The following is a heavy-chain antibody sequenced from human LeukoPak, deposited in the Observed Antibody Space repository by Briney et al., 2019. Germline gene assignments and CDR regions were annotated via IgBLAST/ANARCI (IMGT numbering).Heavy chain of an antibody. CDR2: IYTSGSS. CDR3: AREKGYDDYVGGDYYYYYMDV. Sequence: PSETLSLTCTVSGGSISSYYWSWIRQPAGKGLEWIGRIYTSGSSNYNPSLKSRVTISVDTSKNQFSLKLTSVTAADTAVYYCAREKGYDDYVGGDYYYYYMDVWGKGTTVTISS. J-gene: IGHJ6*03. D-gene: IGHD4-17*01. CDR1: GGSISSYY. V-gene: IGHV4-4*07.